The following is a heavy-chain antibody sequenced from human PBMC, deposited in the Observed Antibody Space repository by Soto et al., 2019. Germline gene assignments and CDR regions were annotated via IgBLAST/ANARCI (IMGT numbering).Heavy chain of an antibody. Sequence: QLQLQESGPGLVKPSETLSLTCTVSGGSISSSSYYWGWIRQPPGKELEWIGAIYHSGSTYYHPSIKSRVTIPVDTSKNQFSLRLTSLTAADTAVYFCARQTGGFGYYFDYWGQGTLVTVSS. J-gene: IGHJ4*02. CDR1: GGSISSSSYY. D-gene: IGHD3-16*01. CDR3: ARQTGGFGYYFDY. CDR2: IYHSGST. V-gene: IGHV4-39*01.